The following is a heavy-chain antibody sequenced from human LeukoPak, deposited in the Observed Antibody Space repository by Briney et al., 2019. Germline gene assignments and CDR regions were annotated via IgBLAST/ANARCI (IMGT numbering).Heavy chain of an antibody. Sequence: GGSLRLSCAASGFTFSSYSMNWVRQAPGKGLEWVSSISSSSSYIYYADSVKGRFTISRDNAKNSLYLQMNSLRAEDTAVYYCAREAVYCTNGVCSTPFDYWGQGTLVTVSS. J-gene: IGHJ4*02. D-gene: IGHD2-8*01. CDR1: GFTFSSYS. V-gene: IGHV3-21*01. CDR3: AREAVYCTNGVCSTPFDY. CDR2: ISSSSSYI.